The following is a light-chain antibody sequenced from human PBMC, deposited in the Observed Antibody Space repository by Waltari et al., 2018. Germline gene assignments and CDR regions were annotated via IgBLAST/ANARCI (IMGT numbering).Light chain of an antibody. J-gene: IGLJ2*01. CDR1: SSDVGSVNL. Sequence: QSALTQPASVSGSPGQSITISCTGTSSDVGSVNLVSWYQQHPGKAPKLMIYEVSKRPSGVSNRFSGSKSGNTASLTISGLQAEDEADYYCCSYAGSSFVVFGGGTKLTVL. CDR3: CSYAGSSFVV. CDR2: EVS. V-gene: IGLV2-23*02.